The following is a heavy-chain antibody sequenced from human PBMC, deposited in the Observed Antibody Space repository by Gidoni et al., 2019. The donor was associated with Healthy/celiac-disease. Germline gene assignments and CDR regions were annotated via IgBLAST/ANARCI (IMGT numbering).Heavy chain of an antibody. J-gene: IGHJ5*02. CDR2: IYHSGST. V-gene: IGHV4-30-2*01. CDR3: ARGYCSSTSCYPRSNWFDP. CDR1: GGSLSGGAYS. D-gene: IGHD2-2*01. Sequence: QLQLQASGSALVKPSQPPSFTCAFSGGSLSGGAYSWSWIRQPPGKGLEWIGYIYHSGSTYYNPSLKSRVTISVDRSKNQFSLKLSSVTAADTAVYYCARGYCSSTSCYPRSNWFDPWGQGTLVTVSS.